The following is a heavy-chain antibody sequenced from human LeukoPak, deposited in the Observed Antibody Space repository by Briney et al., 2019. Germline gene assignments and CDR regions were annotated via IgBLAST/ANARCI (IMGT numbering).Heavy chain of an antibody. CDR1: GFTFSSFT. V-gene: IGHV3-23*01. Sequence: GSLRLSCAASGFTFSSFTMTWVRQAPGKGLEWVSAIGGRGGSTYYADFLEGRFTIARDNSKDTVYLQMNSLKVEDTAIYYCGKEGGAWGQGTKVTVSS. J-gene: IGHJ5*02. D-gene: IGHD3-16*01. CDR2: IGGRGGST. CDR3: GKEGGA.